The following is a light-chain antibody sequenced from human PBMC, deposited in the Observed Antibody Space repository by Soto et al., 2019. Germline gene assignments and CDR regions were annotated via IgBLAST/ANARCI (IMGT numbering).Light chain of an antibody. V-gene: IGLV2-14*01. J-gene: IGLJ1*01. Sequence: SVLAQPSSVSGSPGQSITIACSGTMSDIGSDNYVAWYQQFPGKTPKILIYGVSNRPSGVSSRFSGSKSGNTASLTISGFQAEDEADYYCISYTGSSTSYVFGSGTKVTVL. CDR1: MSDIGSDNY. CDR2: GVS. CDR3: ISYTGSSTSYV.